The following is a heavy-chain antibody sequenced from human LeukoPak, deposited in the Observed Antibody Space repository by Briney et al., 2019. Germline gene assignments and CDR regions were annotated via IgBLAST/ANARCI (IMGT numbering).Heavy chain of an antibody. D-gene: IGHD4-17*01. CDR2: ISFDGTNK. CDR1: GVILSNYA. CDR3: ATDYGDYEPIDY. Sequence: PGRSLRLSCTASGVILSNYAMHWVRRPPGRGLEWVAVISFDGTNKYYGDSVEGRFSVSRDNSKNTLYLQMNSLRPDDTAMYYCATDYGDYEPIDYWGQGTLVTVSS. J-gene: IGHJ4*02. V-gene: IGHV3-30*04.